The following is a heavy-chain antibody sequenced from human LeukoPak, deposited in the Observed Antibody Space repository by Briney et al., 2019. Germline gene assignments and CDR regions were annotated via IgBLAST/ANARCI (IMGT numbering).Heavy chain of an antibody. D-gene: IGHD4-17*01. Sequence: GGSLRLSCAASGFTFNNFAMSWVRQAPGKGLEWVSVISGSGGSTYYADSVKGRFTISRDNSENSLYLQMNSLRVEDTAIYYCAKGALVTTRPNFDYWGQGTLVTVSS. CDR1: GFTFNNFA. CDR2: ISGSGGST. CDR3: AKGALVTTRPNFDY. J-gene: IGHJ4*02. V-gene: IGHV3-23*01.